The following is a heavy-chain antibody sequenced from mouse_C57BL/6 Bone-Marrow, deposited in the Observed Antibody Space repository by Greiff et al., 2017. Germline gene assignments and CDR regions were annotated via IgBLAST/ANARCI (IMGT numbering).Heavy chain of an antibody. CDR3: AGGGNSSGVWD. J-gene: IGHJ3*01. Sequence: EVMLVESGGGLVKPGGSLKLSCAASGFTFSDYGMHWVRQAPEKGLEWVAYISSGSSTIYYADTVKGRFTISRDNAKNTLVLQMTSLRSEDTAMYYCAGGGNSSGVWDWGQGTLVTVSA. CDR1: GFTFSDYG. CDR2: ISSGSSTI. V-gene: IGHV5-17*01. D-gene: IGHD3-2*02.